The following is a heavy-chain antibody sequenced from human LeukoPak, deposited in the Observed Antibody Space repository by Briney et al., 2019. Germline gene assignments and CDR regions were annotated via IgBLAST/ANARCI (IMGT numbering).Heavy chain of an antibody. D-gene: IGHD6-25*01. CDR2: INHSGST. J-gene: IGHJ4*02. V-gene: IGHV4-34*01. CDR3: ARGPEYSSGWYFDY. CDR1: GGSFSGYY. Sequence: SETLSLTCAVYGGSFSGYYWSWIRQPPGKGLEWIGEINHSGSTNYNPSLKSRVTISVDTSKNQFSLKLSSVTAADTAVYYCARGPEYSSGWYFDYWGQGTLVTVSS.